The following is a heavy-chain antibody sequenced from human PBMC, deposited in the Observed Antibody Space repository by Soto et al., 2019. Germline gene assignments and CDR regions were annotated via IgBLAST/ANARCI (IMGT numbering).Heavy chain of an antibody. CDR2: IYYSGST. Sequence: QLQLQESGQGLVKPSETLSLTCTVSGGSISSSSYYWGWIRQPPGKGLEWIGSIYYSGSTYYNPSLKSRVTISVDTSKNQFSLKLSSVTAADTAVYYCARLDYYGSGSYSYWGQGTLVTVSS. V-gene: IGHV4-39*01. CDR3: ARLDYYGSGSYSY. J-gene: IGHJ4*02. D-gene: IGHD3-10*01. CDR1: GGSISSSSYY.